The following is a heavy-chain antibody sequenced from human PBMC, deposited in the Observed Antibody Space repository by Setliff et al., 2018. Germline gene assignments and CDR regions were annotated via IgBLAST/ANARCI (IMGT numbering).Heavy chain of an antibody. CDR2: IIPIFGTA. CDR1: GYAFTGHY. V-gene: IGHV1-69*05. Sequence: SVKVSCKASGYAFTGHYIHWVRQAPGQGLEWMGWIIPIFGTANYAQKFQGRVTITTDESTSTAYMELSSLRSEDTAVYYCARGRTDYDILTGYNLNYYYYMDVWGKGTTVTVSS. CDR3: ARGRTDYDILTGYNLNYYYYMDV. D-gene: IGHD3-9*01. J-gene: IGHJ6*03.